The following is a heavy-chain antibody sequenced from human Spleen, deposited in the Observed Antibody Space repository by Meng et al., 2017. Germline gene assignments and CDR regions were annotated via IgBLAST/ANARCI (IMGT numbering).Heavy chain of an antibody. Sequence: GESLTISCAASGFTFNNYVMSWVRQAPGKGLEWVSSISGSGGSTHYTDSVKGRFTISRDNAKNSLYLQMNSLRAEDTALYYCAKAVIAVAVGSGGYYGMDVWGQGTTVTVSS. CDR3: AKAVIAVAVGSGGYYGMDV. CDR2: ISGSGGST. J-gene: IGHJ6*02. V-gene: IGHV3-23*01. D-gene: IGHD6-19*01. CDR1: GFTFNNYV.